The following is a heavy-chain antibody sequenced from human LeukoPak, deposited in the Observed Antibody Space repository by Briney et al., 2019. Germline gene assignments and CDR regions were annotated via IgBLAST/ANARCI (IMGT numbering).Heavy chain of an antibody. Sequence: GGSLRLSCAASGFTFDDSGMSWVRQAPGKGLEWVSGINWNGGSTGYADSVKGRFTISRDNAKNSLYLQMNSLRAEDTALYYCARVTVPAVPYYYYYMDVWGKGTTVTVSS. V-gene: IGHV3-20*04. D-gene: IGHD2-2*01. CDR2: INWNGGST. CDR1: GFTFDDSG. CDR3: ARVTVPAVPYYYYYMDV. J-gene: IGHJ6*03.